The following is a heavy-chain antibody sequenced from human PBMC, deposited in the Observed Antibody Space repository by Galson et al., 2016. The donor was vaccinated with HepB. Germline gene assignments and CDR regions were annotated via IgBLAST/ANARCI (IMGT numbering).Heavy chain of an antibody. V-gene: IGHV3-7*01. Sequence: SLRLSCAASGFTFSSYCMSWVRQAPGKGLEWVANIKQDGSEKYYVDSVKGRFTISRDNAKNSLYLQMNSLRAEDTAVYYCARDCGMVRGVISDNWGQGTLVTVSS. CDR2: IKQDGSEK. J-gene: IGHJ4*02. CDR1: GFTFSSYC. CDR3: ARDCGMVRGVISDN. D-gene: IGHD3-10*01.